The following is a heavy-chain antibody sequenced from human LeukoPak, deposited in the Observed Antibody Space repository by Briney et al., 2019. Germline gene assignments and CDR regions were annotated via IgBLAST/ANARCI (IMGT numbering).Heavy chain of an antibody. J-gene: IGHJ4*02. CDR3: SKGLRHSGYSLFDY. D-gene: IGHD3-22*01. CDR1: GFTFNNYA. V-gene: IGHV3-23*01. CDR2: LSGSGDTT. Sequence: GGSLRLSCEASGFTFNNYAMNWVRQTPGKGLEWVSPLSGSGDTTYYADSVKGRFTISRDNSKNTLYLQMYSLRAEDTAVYFCSKGLRHSGYSLFDYWGQGSLVTVSS.